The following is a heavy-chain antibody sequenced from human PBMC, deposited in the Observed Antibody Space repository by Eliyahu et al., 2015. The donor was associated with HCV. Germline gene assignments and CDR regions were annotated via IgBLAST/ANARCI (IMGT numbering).Heavy chain of an antibody. Sequence: EVQLLESGGGXVQPGGSLRLXCAASAFTLSXYAMSWVRQAPGKGXGWVSAISRSGGSTYYADSVKGRFTISRDNSKNTLYLQMDSLRVEDTAVYYCAKGGYYYGSGRHYFDYWGQGTLVTVSS. CDR3: AKGGYYYGSGRHYFDY. J-gene: IGHJ4*02. CDR1: AFTLSXYA. D-gene: IGHD3-10*01. V-gene: IGHV3-23*01. CDR2: ISRSGGST.